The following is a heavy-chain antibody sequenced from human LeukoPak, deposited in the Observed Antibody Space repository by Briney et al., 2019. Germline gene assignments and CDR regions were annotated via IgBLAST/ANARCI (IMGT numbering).Heavy chain of an antibody. J-gene: IGHJ4*02. Sequence: ASVKVSCKASGYTFTNFYIHWVRQAPGQGLEWMGRINPNTGGTNFAQRFQDRVTVTRDTSINTAYLELSSLTSGDTAVYHCVTSFDYSDFYWGQGTLVTVS. CDR1: GYTFTNFY. D-gene: IGHD4-11*01. V-gene: IGHV1-2*06. CDR2: INPNTGGT. CDR3: VTSFDYSDFY.